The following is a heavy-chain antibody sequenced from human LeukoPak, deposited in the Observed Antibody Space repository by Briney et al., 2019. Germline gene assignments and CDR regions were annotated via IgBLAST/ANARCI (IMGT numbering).Heavy chain of an antibody. Sequence: GGSLRLSCAASGFTFSSYGMHWVRQAPGKGLEWVAVIWYDGSNKYYADSVNGRFTISRDNSKNTLYLQMNSLRAEDTAVYYCARVSPRYCSGGSCYSDYWGQGTLVTVSS. CDR1: GFTFSSYG. J-gene: IGHJ4*02. V-gene: IGHV3-33*01. D-gene: IGHD2-15*01. CDR3: ARVSPRYCSGGSCYSDY. CDR2: IWYDGSNK.